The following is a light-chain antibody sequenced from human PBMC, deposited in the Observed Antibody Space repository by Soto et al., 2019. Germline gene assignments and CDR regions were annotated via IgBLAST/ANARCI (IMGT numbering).Light chain of an antibody. V-gene: IGKV3-20*01. CDR2: GAS. CDR3: QQYGSSPFT. CDR1: QSVSSN. Sequence: EILMTQSPGALCVSAGGRGTLACRASQSVSSNLALYQQKPGQAPRLLIYGASTRATGVPDRFSGSESGTDFTLSCSRLEPEDFVVYYCQQYGSSPFTFGQGTRLEIK. J-gene: IGKJ5*01.